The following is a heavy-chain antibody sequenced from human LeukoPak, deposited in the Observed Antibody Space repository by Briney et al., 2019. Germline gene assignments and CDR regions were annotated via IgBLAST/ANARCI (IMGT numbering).Heavy chain of an antibody. J-gene: IGHJ5*02. V-gene: IGHV3-23*01. CDR1: GFTFSSYA. Sequence: PGGSLRLSCAASGFTFSSYAMRCVRQAPGKGLEWVSAISGSGGSTYYADSVKGRFTISRDNSKNTLYLQMNSLRAEDTAVYYCANTREGYCSSTSCSRWFDPWGQGTLVTVSS. CDR3: ANTREGYCSSTSCSRWFDP. D-gene: IGHD2-2*01. CDR2: ISGSGGST.